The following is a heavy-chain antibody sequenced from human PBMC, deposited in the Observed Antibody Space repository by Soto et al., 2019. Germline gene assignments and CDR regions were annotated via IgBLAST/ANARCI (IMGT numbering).Heavy chain of an antibody. V-gene: IGHV4-39*01. CDR3: ARQGILLVHYYYYYGMDV. Sequence: PSETLSLTCTVSGGSISSSSYYWGWIRQPPGKGLEWIGSIYYSGSTYYNPSLKSRVTISVDTSKNQFSLKLSSVTAADTAVYYCARQGILLVHYYYYYGMDVWGQGTTVTVS. D-gene: IGHD2-15*01. J-gene: IGHJ6*02. CDR2: IYYSGST. CDR1: GGSISSSSYY.